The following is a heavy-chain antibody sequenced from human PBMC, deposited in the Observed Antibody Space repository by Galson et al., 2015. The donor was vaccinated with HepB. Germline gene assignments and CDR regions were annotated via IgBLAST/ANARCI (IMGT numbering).Heavy chain of an antibody. Sequence: SLRLSCAASGFTFDDYGMSWVRQAPGKGLEWVSGINWNGGSTGYADSVKGRFTISRDNAKNSLYLQMNSLRAEDTALYHCARASYGDYGWFDPWGQGTLVTVSS. J-gene: IGHJ5*02. D-gene: IGHD4-17*01. V-gene: IGHV3-20*01. CDR2: INWNGGST. CDR1: GFTFDDYG. CDR3: ARASYGDYGWFDP.